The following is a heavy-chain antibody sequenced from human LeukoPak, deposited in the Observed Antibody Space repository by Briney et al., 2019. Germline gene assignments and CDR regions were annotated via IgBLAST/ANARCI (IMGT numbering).Heavy chain of an antibody. Sequence: PGGSLRLSCVASGFTFSSYGMHWVRQAPGKGLEWVAVIWYDGSNKYYADSVKGRFTISRDNSKNTLYLQMNSLRAEDTAVYYCARFKGGTAHFDYWGQGTLVTVSS. CDR1: GFTFSSYG. D-gene: IGHD2-15*01. V-gene: IGHV3-33*01. CDR2: IWYDGSNK. J-gene: IGHJ4*02. CDR3: ARFKGGTAHFDY.